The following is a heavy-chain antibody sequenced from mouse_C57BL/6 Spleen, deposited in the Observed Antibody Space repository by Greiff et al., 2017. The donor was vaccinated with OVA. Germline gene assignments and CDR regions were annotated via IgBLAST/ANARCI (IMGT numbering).Heavy chain of an antibody. CDR2: INYDGSST. CDR3: ASYGSSYAWFAY. J-gene: IGHJ3*01. Sequence: EVQVVESEGGLVQPGSSMKLSCTASGFTFSDYYMAWVRQVPEKGLEWVANINYDGSSTYYLDSLKSRFIISRDNAKNILYLQMSSLKSEDTATYYCASYGSSYAWFAYWGQGTLVTVSA. D-gene: IGHD1-1*01. CDR1: GFTFSDYY. V-gene: IGHV5-16*01.